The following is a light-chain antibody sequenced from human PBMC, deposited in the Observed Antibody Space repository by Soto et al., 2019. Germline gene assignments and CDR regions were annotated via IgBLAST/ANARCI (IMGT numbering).Light chain of an antibody. Sequence: QAVVTQPPSASGTPGQRVTISCSGSSSNIARNNVNWYQQLPGTAPKLLIYDNTQRPSGVPDRFSGSKSGTSASLAISGLQSEDEADYYCAAWDDSLNGVVFGGGTQLTVL. V-gene: IGLV1-44*01. CDR3: AAWDDSLNGVV. CDR2: DNT. J-gene: IGLJ2*01. CDR1: SSNIARNN.